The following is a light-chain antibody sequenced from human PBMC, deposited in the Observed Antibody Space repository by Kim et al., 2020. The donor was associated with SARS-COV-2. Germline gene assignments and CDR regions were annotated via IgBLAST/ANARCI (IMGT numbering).Light chain of an antibody. J-gene: IGKJ1*01. Sequence: SASVGDRVTSSWWASQIISPYLAWYQQKPGKAPRLLIYDASNLESGVPPRFSGSGSGTEFTLTINSLQPDDFATYYCQQYKNFRTFGQGTKVDIK. CDR1: QIISPY. CDR3: QQYKNFRT. CDR2: DAS. V-gene: IGKV1-5*01.